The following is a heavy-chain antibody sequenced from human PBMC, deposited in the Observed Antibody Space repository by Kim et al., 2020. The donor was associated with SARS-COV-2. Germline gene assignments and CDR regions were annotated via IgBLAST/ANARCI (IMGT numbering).Heavy chain of an antibody. Sequence: SETLSLTCAVYGGSFSGYYWSWIRQPPGKGLEWIGEINHSGSTNYNPSLKSRVTISVDTSKNQFSLKLSSVTAADTAVYYCARGPGWGYFDYWGQGTLVTVSS. CDR1: GGSFSGYY. J-gene: IGHJ4*02. D-gene: IGHD2-15*01. V-gene: IGHV4-34*01. CDR3: ARGPGWGYFDY. CDR2: INHSGST.